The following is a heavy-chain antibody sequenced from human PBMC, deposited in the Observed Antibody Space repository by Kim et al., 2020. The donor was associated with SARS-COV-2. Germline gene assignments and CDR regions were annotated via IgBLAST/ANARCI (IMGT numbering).Heavy chain of an antibody. V-gene: IGHV3-7*01. CDR1: GFTFSSYW. CDR2: IKQDGSEK. J-gene: IGHJ5*02. Sequence: GGSLRLSCAASGFTFSSYWMSWVRQAPGKGLEWVANIKQDGSEKYYVDSVKGRFTISRDNAKNSLYLQMNSLRAEDTAVYYCARYSLGVVATINAVDPWGQGTLVTVSS. CDR3: ARYSLGVVATINAVDP. D-gene: IGHD5-12*01.